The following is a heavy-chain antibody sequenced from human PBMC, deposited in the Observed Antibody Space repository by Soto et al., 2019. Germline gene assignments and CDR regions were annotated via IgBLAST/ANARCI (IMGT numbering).Heavy chain of an antibody. V-gene: IGHV3-23*01. Sequence: EVQLLESGGALVQPGGSLRLSCAASGFTVSSYPMSWVRQVPGKGLEWVSTISDSGGSTYYADSVKGRFTISRDNSKNTLYLQMNSLRAEDTAIYFCAKVWSRNYFDYCGRGMLATVSS. CDR2: ISDSGGST. J-gene: IGHJ4*02. CDR3: AKVWSRNYFDY. D-gene: IGHD1-26*01. CDR1: GFTVSSYP.